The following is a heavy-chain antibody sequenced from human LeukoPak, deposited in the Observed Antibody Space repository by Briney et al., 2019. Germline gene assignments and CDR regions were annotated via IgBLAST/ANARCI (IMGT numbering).Heavy chain of an antibody. D-gene: IGHD1/OR15-1a*01. J-gene: IGHJ4*02. V-gene: IGHV3-49*04. CDR3: CRQNTIFDF. CDR2: IRAKVNGGTA. Sequence: GRSLRLSCTASGSTFGDYAMSWVRQAPGKGLEWVAFIRAKVNGGTAEYAASVQDRFTISRDDSKSIVYLQLDNLKTEDIGVYYCCRQNTIFDFWGQGALVTVSS. CDR1: GSTFGDYA.